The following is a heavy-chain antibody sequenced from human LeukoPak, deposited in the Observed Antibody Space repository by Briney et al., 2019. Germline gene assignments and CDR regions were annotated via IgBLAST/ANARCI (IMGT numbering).Heavy chain of an antibody. V-gene: IGHV3-30-3*01. D-gene: IGHD1-1*01. Sequence: PGRSLRLSCAASRFTFSAHSMHWVRQPPGKGLEWMTFISYDGSIKYYADSVKGRFTISRDNSKNTLFLQMNSLRAEDTAVYFCSRNPEREYWFDPWGQGTLVTVSS. CDR2: ISYDGSIK. CDR3: SRNPEREYWFDP. J-gene: IGHJ5*02. CDR1: RFTFSAHS.